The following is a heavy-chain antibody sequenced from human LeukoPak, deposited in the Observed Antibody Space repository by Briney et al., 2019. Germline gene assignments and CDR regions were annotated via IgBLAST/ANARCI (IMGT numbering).Heavy chain of an antibody. CDR1: GFTFSSYA. Sequence: GGSLRLSCAASGFTFSSYAMSWVRQAPGKGLEWVSTISATSGSTYYADSVKGRFTISRDNSKNTLYLQMNSLRPEDTAVYYCAKVGDTMIVVVTPFDYWGQGTLVTVSS. CDR2: ISATSGST. CDR3: AKVGDTMIVVVTPFDY. D-gene: IGHD3-22*01. V-gene: IGHV3-23*01. J-gene: IGHJ4*02.